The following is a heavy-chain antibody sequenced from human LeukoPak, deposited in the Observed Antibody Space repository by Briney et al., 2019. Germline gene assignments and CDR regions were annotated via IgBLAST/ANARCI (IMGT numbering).Heavy chain of an antibody. V-gene: IGHV3-48*03. D-gene: IGHD5-12*01. CDR1: GFSFSSFE. CDR2: ISSSFAI. J-gene: IGHJ4*02. Sequence: GGSLRLSCVVSGFSFSSFEMNWVRQAPGKGLEWVSYISSSFAIRYADSVKGRFTISRDHARDSLYLEMNSLRVEDTAVYYCARSLSGYNTDPFFEQWGQGALVTAS. CDR3: ARSLSGYNTDPFFEQ.